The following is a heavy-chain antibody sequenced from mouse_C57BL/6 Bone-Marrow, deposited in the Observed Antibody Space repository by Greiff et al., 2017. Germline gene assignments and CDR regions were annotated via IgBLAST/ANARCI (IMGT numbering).Heavy chain of an antibody. Sequence: VQLQESGAELARPGASVKLSCKASGYTFTSYGISWVKQRTGQGLEWIGEIYPRSGTTYYNEKFKGKATLTADKSSSTAYMELRSLTSEDSAVYFCARSGYYAMDYWGQGTSVTVSS. CDR2: IYPRSGTT. D-gene: IGHD3-2*02. V-gene: IGHV1-81*01. J-gene: IGHJ4*01. CDR1: GYTFTSYG. CDR3: ARSGYYAMDY.